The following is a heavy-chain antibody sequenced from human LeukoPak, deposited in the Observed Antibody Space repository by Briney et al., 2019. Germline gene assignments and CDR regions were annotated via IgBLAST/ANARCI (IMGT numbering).Heavy chain of an antibody. Sequence: GGSLRPSCAASGFTFSGYYMSWIRQAPGKGLEWVSYISSSGSTIYYADSVKGRFTISRDNAKNSLYLQMNSLRAEDTAVYYCARDWRDSSGKFPNDAFDIWGQGAMVTVSS. CDR3: ARDWRDSSGKFPNDAFDI. J-gene: IGHJ3*02. V-gene: IGHV3-11*04. CDR1: GFTFSGYY. CDR2: ISSSGSTI. D-gene: IGHD3-22*01.